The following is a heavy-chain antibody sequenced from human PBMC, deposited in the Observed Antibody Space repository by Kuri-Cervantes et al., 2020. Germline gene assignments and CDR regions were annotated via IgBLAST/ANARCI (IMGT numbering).Heavy chain of an antibody. D-gene: IGHD1-26*01. Sequence: SETLSLTCAVSGGSISSGGYSWSWIRQPPGKGLEWIGYIYHSGSTYYNPSLKSRVTISVDRSKNQFSLKLSSVTAADTAVYYCARGVTSGSYQNWFDPWGQGTLVTVSS. V-gene: IGHV4-30-2*01. CDR2: IYHSGST. CDR3: ARGVTSGSYQNWFDP. CDR1: GGSISSGGYS. J-gene: IGHJ5*02.